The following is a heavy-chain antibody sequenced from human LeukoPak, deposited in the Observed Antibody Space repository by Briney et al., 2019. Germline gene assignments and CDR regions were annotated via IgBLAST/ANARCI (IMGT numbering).Heavy chain of an antibody. CDR2: IYYSGST. V-gene: IGHV4-39*01. J-gene: IGHJ4*02. CDR3: ARLFLKNRYIDY. CDR1: GGSISSSSYY. D-gene: IGHD2-2*02. Sequence: SETLSLTCTVSGGSISSSSYYWGWIRQPTGKGLEWIGSIYYSGSTYYNPSLKSRVTISVDTSKNQFSLKLSSVTAADTAVYYCARLFLKNRYIDYWGQGTLVTVSS.